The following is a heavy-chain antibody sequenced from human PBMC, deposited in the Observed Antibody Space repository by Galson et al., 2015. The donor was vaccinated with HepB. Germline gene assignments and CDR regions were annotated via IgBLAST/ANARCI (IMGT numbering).Heavy chain of an antibody. V-gene: IGHV3-30*04. J-gene: IGHJ4*02. Sequence: SLRLSCAASGFTFSSYAMHWVRQAPGKGLEWVAVISYDGSNKYYADSVKGRFTISRDNSKNTLYLQMNSLRAEDTAVYYCAREYHSSGWYYFDYWGQGTLVTVSS. CDR3: AREYHSSGWYYFDY. D-gene: IGHD6-19*01. CDR1: GFTFSSYA. CDR2: ISYDGSNK.